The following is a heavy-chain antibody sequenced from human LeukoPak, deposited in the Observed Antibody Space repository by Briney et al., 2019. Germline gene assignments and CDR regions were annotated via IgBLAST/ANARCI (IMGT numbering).Heavy chain of an antibody. CDR3: AKDAITFGGVIVYYFDY. CDR2: ISGSGDSA. V-gene: IGHV3-23*01. Sequence: GGSLRLSCAASGFTFSRNAMNWVRQAPGKGLEWVSVISGSGDSAYYADSVKGRLTVSRGNSKNTLYLQMNSLTVDDTAVYYCAKDAITFGGVIVYYFDYWGQGTLVTVSS. J-gene: IGHJ4*02. D-gene: IGHD3-16*02. CDR1: GFTFSRNA.